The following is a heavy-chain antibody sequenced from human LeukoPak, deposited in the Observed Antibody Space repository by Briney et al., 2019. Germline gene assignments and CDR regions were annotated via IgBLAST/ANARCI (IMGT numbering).Heavy chain of an antibody. CDR1: GGSFSGYY. CDR3: AIVVGATLADAFDI. D-gene: IGHD1-26*01. CDR2: INHSGST. V-gene: IGHV4-34*01. J-gene: IGHJ3*02. Sequence: SETLSLTCAVYGGSFSGYYWSWIRQLPGKGLEWIGEINHSGSTNYNPSLKSRVTISVDTSKNQFSLKLSSVTAADTAVYYCAIVVGATLADAFDIWGQGTMVTVSS.